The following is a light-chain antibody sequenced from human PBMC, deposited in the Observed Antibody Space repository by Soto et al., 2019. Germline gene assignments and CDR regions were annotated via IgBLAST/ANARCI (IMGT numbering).Light chain of an antibody. CDR1: SSDIGSYNR. V-gene: IGLV2-18*02. Sequence: QSALTQPPSVSGSPGQSVTISCTGTSSDIGSYNRVSWYQQPPGTAPKLIIYEVSNRPSGVPDRFSGSKSGNTASLTISGLQPEDEADYYCNSYTSGNTYVFGTGTKLTVL. CDR2: EVS. J-gene: IGLJ1*01. CDR3: NSYTSGNTYV.